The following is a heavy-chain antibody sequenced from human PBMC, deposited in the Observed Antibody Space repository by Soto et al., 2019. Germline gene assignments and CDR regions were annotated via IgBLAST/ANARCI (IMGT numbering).Heavy chain of an antibody. D-gene: IGHD6-19*01. CDR3: ARARGDSSGWYRFHDY. Sequence: QVQLQQWGAGLLKPSETLSLTCAVYGGSFSGYYWSWIRQPPGKGLEWIGEINHSGSTNYNPSLKSRVTISVDTSKNQFSLKLSYVTAADTALYYCARARGDSSGWYRFHDYWGQGTLVTVSS. V-gene: IGHV4-34*01. CDR1: GGSFSGYY. J-gene: IGHJ4*02. CDR2: INHSGST.